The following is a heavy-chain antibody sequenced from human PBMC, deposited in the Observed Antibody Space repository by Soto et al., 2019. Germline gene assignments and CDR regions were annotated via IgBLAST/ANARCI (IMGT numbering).Heavy chain of an antibody. J-gene: IGHJ6*02. CDR3: RRSSRYSTDV. CDR1: GGSISSSSYF. Sequence: PSETLSLTCTVSGGSISSSSYFWGWIRQPPGKGLEWIGSIYYSGGTYYNPSLKSRVTISVDTSKNQFSLNVISVTAADTAVYYCRRSSRYSTDVWGQGTTVTVSS. CDR2: IYYSGGT. D-gene: IGHD6-13*01. V-gene: IGHV4-39*01.